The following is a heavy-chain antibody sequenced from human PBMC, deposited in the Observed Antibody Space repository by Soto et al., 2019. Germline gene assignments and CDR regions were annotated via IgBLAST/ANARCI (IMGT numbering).Heavy chain of an antibody. Sequence: ESLSLSCPVSGGSIYRSGYYWGWIRQPPGRGLEWIGNIDYNGVTYSNPSLKSRVTISRDTSKNQFSLKLTSVTAADTALYYCGKVLVGATGHTDSDSWGPGTLVTVSS. D-gene: IGHD2-15*01. V-gene: IGHV4-39*01. CDR3: GKVLVGATGHTDSDS. J-gene: IGHJ4*02. CDR2: IDYNGVT. CDR1: GGSIYRSGYY.